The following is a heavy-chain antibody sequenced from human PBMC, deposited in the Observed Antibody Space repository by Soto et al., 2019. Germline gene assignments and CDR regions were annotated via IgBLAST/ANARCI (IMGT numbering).Heavy chain of an antibody. CDR2: ISSSSSYI. Sequence: PGGSLRLSCAASGFTFSSYSMNWVRHAPGKGLEWVSSISSSSSYIYYADSVKGRFTISRDNAKNSLYLQMNSLRAEDTAVYYCARSLYYYDSSGPTGYYYYGMDVWGQGTTVTVSS. D-gene: IGHD3-22*01. CDR3: ARSLYYYDSSGPTGYYYYGMDV. CDR1: GFTFSSYS. V-gene: IGHV3-21*01. J-gene: IGHJ6*02.